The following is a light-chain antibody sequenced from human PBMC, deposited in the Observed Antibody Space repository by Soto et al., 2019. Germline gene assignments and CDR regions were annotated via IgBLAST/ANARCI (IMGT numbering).Light chain of an antibody. CDR3: SSSTSNRIYV. V-gene: IGLV2-14*03. CDR1: HNDIGTYDY. CDR2: GVT. Sequence: LTQPTSVSGSPGQSITISCTGNHNDIGTYDYVSWYQQHPGRAPRLLIHGVTTRPSGISGRFSASKSGLTASLTISGLQPEDEADYYCSSSTSNRIYVFGPGTKVTVL. J-gene: IGLJ1*01.